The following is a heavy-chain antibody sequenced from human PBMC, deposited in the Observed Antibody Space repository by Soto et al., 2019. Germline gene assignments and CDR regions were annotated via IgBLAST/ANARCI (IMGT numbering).Heavy chain of an antibody. CDR1: GDSFSRFA. D-gene: IGHD6-19*01. CDR3: ARGPEYNSGWYYFDY. J-gene: IGHJ4*02. Sequence: VHLGQSGAEVKKPGSSVTVSCKTSGDSFSRFAVSWVRQAPGQGLEWMGGIIPLFDTPNYAQKFRGRVTITADESTGTAILELSSLTSDDTAIYYCARGPEYNSGWYYFDYWGQGTLVSVSS. CDR2: IIPLFDTP. V-gene: IGHV1-69*12.